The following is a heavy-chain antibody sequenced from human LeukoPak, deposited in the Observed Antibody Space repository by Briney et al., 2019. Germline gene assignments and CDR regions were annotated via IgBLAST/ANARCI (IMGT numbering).Heavy chain of an antibody. D-gene: IGHD3-9*01. CDR2: INHSGST. CDR1: GGSFSGYY. Sequence: PSETLSLTCAVYGGSFSGYYWSWIRQPPGKGLEGIGEINHSGSTNYNPSLKSRVTISVATSKNQFSLKLSSVTAADTAVYYCAREWYYDILTGYYRSAFDYWGQGTLVTVSS. J-gene: IGHJ4*02. V-gene: IGHV4-34*01. CDR3: AREWYYDILTGYYRSAFDY.